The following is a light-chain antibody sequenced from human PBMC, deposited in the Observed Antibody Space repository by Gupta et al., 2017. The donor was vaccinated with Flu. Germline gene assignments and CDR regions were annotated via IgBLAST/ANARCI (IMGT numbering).Light chain of an antibody. CDR2: WAS. Sequence: DIVMTQSPDSLAVSMGERTTINCKSSQSVLYSSNNKNYLAWYQQKPGQPPKLLIYWASTRESGVPDRFSGSGSGTDFTLTISSLQAEDVAVYYCQQYYSTSLTFGRGTKVEIK. V-gene: IGKV4-1*01. J-gene: IGKJ4*01. CDR3: QQYYSTSLT. CDR1: QSVLYSSNNKNY.